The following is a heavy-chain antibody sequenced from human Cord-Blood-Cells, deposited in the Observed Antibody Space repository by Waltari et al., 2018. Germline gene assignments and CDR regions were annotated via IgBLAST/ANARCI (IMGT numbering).Heavy chain of an antibody. D-gene: IGHD3-3*01. CDR1: GYTFPSYY. J-gene: IGHJ4*02. CDR3: AICFFGVGYYFDY. Sequence: QVQLVQSGAEVKKPGASVKVSCKASGYTFPSYYMHWVRQAPGQGLEWMGIINPSGGSTSYAPKFQGRVTMTRDTSTSTVYMELSSLRSEDTAVYYCAICFFGVGYYFDYWGQGTLVTVSS. V-gene: IGHV1-46*01. CDR2: INPSGGST.